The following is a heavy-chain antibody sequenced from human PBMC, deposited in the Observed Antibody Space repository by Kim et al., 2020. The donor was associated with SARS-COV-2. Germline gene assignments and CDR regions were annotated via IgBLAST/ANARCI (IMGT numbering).Heavy chain of an antibody. Sequence: GGSLRLSCAASGFTFSSYGMHWVRQAPCHALAFLSVISYDGITHYYADSLQGRFTISRDTSNNTLSLQMNILSAEYTAVYYCPPWFGYYVRIVYYIDV. D-gene: IGHD3-22*01. V-gene: IGHV3-30*03. CDR2: ISYDGITH. CDR1: GFTFSSYG. CDR3: PPWFGYYVRIVYYIDV. J-gene: IGHJ3*01.